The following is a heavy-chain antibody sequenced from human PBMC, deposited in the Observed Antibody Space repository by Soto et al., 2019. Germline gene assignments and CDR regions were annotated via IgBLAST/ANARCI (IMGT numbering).Heavy chain of an antibody. CDR2: IKSKTDGGTT. CDR1: GVTFRNAG. D-gene: IGHD6-19*01. J-gene: IGHJ6*02. V-gene: IGHV3-15*01. CDR3: TGQWLTIYYYYGMDV. Sequence: PGGSLRLSCAASGVTFRNAGMSWVRQAPGKGLEWVGRIKSKTDGGTTDYAAPVKGRFTISRDDSKNTLYLQMNSLKTEDTAVYYCTGQWLTIYYYYGMDVWGQGTTVTVSS.